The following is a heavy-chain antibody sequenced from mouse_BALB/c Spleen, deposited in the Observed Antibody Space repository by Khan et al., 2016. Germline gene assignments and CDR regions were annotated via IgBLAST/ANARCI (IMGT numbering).Heavy chain of an antibody. V-gene: IGHV10-1*02. Sequence: EVQLVESGGGLVQPKGSLKLSCVASGFTFNTYAMNWVRQAPGKGLEWVARIRSKSYNYATYYADSVKDRYTISRDDSQSKVYLQMNNLKTEDTAMYYCVREIIAGDYGVPWLAYWGQGTLSTVSA. CDR1: GFTFNTYA. J-gene: IGHJ3*01. CDR2: IRSKSYNYAT. D-gene: IGHD1-1*01. CDR3: VREIIAGDYGVPWLAY.